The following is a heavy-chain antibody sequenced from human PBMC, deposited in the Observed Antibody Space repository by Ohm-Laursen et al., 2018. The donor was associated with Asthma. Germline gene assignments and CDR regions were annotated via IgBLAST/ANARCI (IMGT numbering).Heavy chain of an antibody. CDR3: ARDTETYSYGTYYFDY. CDR2: ISAYNGNT. CDR1: GYTFTSYG. J-gene: IGHJ4*02. V-gene: IGHV1-18*04. D-gene: IGHD5-18*01. Sequence: SVKVSCKASGYTFTSYGISWVRQAPGQGLEWMGWISAYNGNTNYAQKLQGRVTMTTDTSTSTAYMELRSLRSDDTAVYYCARDTETYSYGTYYFDYWGQGTLVTVSS.